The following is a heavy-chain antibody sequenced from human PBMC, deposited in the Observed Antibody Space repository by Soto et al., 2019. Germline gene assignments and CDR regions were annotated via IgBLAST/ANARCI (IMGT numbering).Heavy chain of an antibody. CDR1: GFTFSKFV. Sequence: GGSLTLSCAASGFTFSKFVMRWVRQTPGRGLEWVSTITETGGDTYCTDSVKGRFTISRDNSKNTLYLQMTSLRAEDTALYYCTKASPDRHHMDVWGQGTTVTVSS. CDR2: ITETGGDT. J-gene: IGHJ6*02. V-gene: IGHV3-23*01. CDR3: TKASPDRHHMDV.